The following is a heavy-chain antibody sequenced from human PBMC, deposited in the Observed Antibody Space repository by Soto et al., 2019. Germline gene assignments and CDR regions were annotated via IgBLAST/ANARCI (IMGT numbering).Heavy chain of an antibody. Sequence: PSETLSLTCTVSGVSSSHYAWSWIRQSPGKGLERIGYSSSSRSPKYNPSHKSRVTISVDTSKNQFSLKLSSVAAADTAVYYCATLPSGSFHLDCWGQGTLVTVSS. CDR3: ATLPSGSFHLDC. J-gene: IGHJ4*02. V-gene: IGHV4-4*08. CDR2: SSSSRSP. CDR1: GVSSSHYA. D-gene: IGHD1-26*01.